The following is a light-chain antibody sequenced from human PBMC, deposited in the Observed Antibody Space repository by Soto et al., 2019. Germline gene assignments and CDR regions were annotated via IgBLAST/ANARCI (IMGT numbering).Light chain of an antibody. J-gene: IGKJ4*01. CDR1: QSLVYSDGNTY. Sequence: DVVMTQSPLSLPVTLGQPASISCRSSQSLVYSDGNTYLNWFQQKPGQPPRLLIYTASSRAPGIPDRFTASGSGTDFTLTISRLEPEDFAVYYCHKYGPSPLTFGGGTKVEI. CDR3: HKYGPSPLT. CDR2: TAS. V-gene: IGKV2-30*01.